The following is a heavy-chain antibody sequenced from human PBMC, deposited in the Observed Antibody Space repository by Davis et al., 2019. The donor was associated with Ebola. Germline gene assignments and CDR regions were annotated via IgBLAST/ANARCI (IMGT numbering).Heavy chain of an antibody. CDR1: GFTFSSYS. CDR3: AKAMGLVGTTAIDF. CDR2: ISGSGGGK. V-gene: IGHV3-23*01. D-gene: IGHD1-26*01. J-gene: IGHJ4*02. Sequence: GESLKISCAASGFTFSSYSMNWVRQAPGKGLEWVSVISGSGGGKYYGDSVKGRFTISRDNSKNTLYLEMRSMRREDAAVYYCAKAMGLVGTTAIDFWGQGTLVTVSS.